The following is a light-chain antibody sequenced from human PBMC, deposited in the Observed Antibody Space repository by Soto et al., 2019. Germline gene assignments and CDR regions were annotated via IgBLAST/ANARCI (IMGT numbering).Light chain of an antibody. CDR1: QSISDY. Sequence: DIQMTQSPFSLSASLGDRVTITCRASQSISDYLNWYQQKRGKEPKLLIFATSSLQVGVPSRLSGSGSGTDCALTSSSLQPEVFATYSCQQSHSAPFTFGPGTTVDIK. CDR2: ATS. V-gene: IGKV1-39*01. CDR3: QQSHSAPFT. J-gene: IGKJ3*01.